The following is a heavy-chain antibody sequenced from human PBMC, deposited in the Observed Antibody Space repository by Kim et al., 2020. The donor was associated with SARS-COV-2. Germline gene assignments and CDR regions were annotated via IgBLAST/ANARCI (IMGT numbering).Heavy chain of an antibody. CDR3: ARSPRITMVRGATPFSFDY. J-gene: IGHJ4*02. CDR2: IYSGGST. D-gene: IGHD3-10*01. V-gene: IGHV3-66*01. Sequence: GGSLRLSCAASGFTVSSNYMSWVRQAPGKGLEWVSVIYSGGSTYYADSVKGRFTISRDNSKNTLYLQMNSLRAEDTAVYYCARSPRITMVRGATPFSFDYWGQGTLVTVSS. CDR1: GFTVSSNY.